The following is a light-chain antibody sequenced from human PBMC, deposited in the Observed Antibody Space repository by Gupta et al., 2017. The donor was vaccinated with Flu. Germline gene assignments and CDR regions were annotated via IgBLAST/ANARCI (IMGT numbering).Light chain of an antibody. CDR3: PSYDNSLSVSV. J-gene: IGLJ3*02. CDR1: SSNFGAGYD. Sequence: HSALTQPPSVSGAPGHRVTISCIGSSSNFGAGYDVHWYLQLPGTAPKLLIYNNTYRPSGVPDRFSGSKSGTSATLAITGLQAEDEADYYCPSYDNSLSVSVFGGGTKLTVL. V-gene: IGLV1-40*01. CDR2: NNT.